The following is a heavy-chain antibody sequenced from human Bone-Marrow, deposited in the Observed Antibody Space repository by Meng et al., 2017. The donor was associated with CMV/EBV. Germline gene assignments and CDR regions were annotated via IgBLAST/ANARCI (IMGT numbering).Heavy chain of an antibody. Sequence: SETLSLTCTVSGGSVSSGSYYWSWIRQPPGKGLEWIGYIYYSGSTNYNPSLKSRVTISVDTSKNQFSRKLSSVTAADTAVYYCARSPPRGMVREPRDAFDIWGQGTMVTVSS. CDR1: GGSVSSGSYY. V-gene: IGHV4-61*01. J-gene: IGHJ3*02. D-gene: IGHD3-10*01. CDR2: IYYSGST. CDR3: ARSPPRGMVREPRDAFDI.